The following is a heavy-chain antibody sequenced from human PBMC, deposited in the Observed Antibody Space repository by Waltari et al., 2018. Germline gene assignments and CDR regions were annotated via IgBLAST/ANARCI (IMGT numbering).Heavy chain of an antibody. D-gene: IGHD2-2*01. J-gene: IGHJ4*02. Sequence: EVQLVESGGVVVQPGGSLRLSCAASGFTFDDYAMHWVRRAPGRGLGWVFRMICVCGSTYYADSVKGRFTITRDNSKNSLYLQRNSLRAEYTALYYCGVHCSSTSCLVDYWGQGTLVTVSS. V-gene: IGHV3-43D*04. CDR2: MICVCGST. CDR3: GVHCSSTSCLVDY. CDR1: GFTFDDYA.